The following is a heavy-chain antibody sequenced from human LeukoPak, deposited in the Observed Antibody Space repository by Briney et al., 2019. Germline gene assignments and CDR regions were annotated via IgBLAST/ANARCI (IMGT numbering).Heavy chain of an antibody. D-gene: IGHD2-2*01. CDR1: GDTVSSNRAA. V-gene: IGHV6-1*01. Sequence: SQTLSLTCAISGDTVSSNRAAWNWIRQSPSRGLEWLGRTYCRSKWSNDYALSVKSRITISPDTSKNQFSLQLKFVTPEDTAVYYCARLVGDQVVYWGQGTLVTVSS. CDR2: TYCRSKWSN. J-gene: IGHJ4*02. CDR3: ARLVGDQVVY.